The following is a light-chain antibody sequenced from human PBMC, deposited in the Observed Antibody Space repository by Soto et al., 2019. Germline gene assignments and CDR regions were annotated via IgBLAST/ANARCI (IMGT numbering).Light chain of an antibody. CDR2: AAS. V-gene: IGKV1-9*01. CDR3: QQFNSYPIT. Sequence: DIQLTQSPSFLSASVGDRVTITCRASQGISSYLAWSQQKPGKAPKLLIYAASTLQSGVPSRFSGSGSATDFTLTISSLQPEDFATYYCQQFNSYPITFGHGTRLLIK. J-gene: IGKJ5*01. CDR1: QGISSY.